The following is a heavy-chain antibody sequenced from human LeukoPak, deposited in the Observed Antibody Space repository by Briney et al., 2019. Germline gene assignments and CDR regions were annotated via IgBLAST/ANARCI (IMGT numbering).Heavy chain of an antibody. CDR1: GFTFSSFS. CDR3: AKGRVGANGYYYYGMDV. J-gene: IGHJ6*02. Sequence: GGSLRLPCAATGFTFSSFSMHWVRQVPGKGLEWVAVISYDGSNKYYADSVKGRFTISRDNSKNTLYLQMNSLRTEDTAVYYCAKGRVGANGYYYYGMDVWGQGTTVSVSS. D-gene: IGHD1-26*01. V-gene: IGHV3-30*18. CDR2: ISYDGSNK.